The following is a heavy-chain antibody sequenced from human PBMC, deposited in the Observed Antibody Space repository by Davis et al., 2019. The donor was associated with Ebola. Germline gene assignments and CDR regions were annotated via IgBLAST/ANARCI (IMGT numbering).Heavy chain of an antibody. CDR3: ARDQQWLVRWYFDY. Sequence: PGGSLRLSCAASGFTFSSYWMSWVRQAPGKGLEWVANIKQDGSEKYYVDSVKGRFTISRDNSKNTLYLQMNSLRPEDTAVYYCARDQQWLVRWYFDYWGQGTLVTVSS. V-gene: IGHV3-7*01. CDR1: GFTFSSYW. CDR2: IKQDGSEK. D-gene: IGHD6-19*01. J-gene: IGHJ4*02.